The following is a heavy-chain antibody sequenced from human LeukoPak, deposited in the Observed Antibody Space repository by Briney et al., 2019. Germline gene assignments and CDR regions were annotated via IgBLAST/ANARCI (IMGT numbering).Heavy chain of an antibody. CDR1: GYTFTSYA. J-gene: IGHJ5*02. Sequence: ASVKVSCKASGYTFTSYAMHWVRQAPGQRLEWMGWINAGNGNTKYSQKFQGRVTITRDTSASTAYMELSSLRSEDTAVYYCARDVVITGTTYGFDPWGQGTLVTVSS. CDR3: ARDVVITGTTYGFDP. D-gene: IGHD1-7*01. V-gene: IGHV1-3*01. CDR2: INAGNGNT.